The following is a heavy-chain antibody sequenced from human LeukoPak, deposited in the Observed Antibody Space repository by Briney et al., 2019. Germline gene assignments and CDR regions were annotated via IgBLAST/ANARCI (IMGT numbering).Heavy chain of an antibody. D-gene: IGHD2-15*01. CDR2: ISPNSGDT. V-gene: IGHV1-2*02. CDR3: AALGYCSGGSCPRRGAFDI. J-gene: IGHJ3*02. CDR1: GYTFTGYY. Sequence: ASVKVSCKASGYTFTGYYMHWVRQAPGQGLEWMGWISPNSGDTNYSQKFQGRVAMTRDTSISTAYMELGGLRADDTAVYYCAALGYCSGGSCPRRGAFDIWGQGTRVTVSS.